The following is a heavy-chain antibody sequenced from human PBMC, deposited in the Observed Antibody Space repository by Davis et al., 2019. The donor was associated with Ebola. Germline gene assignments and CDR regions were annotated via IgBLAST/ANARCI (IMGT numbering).Heavy chain of an antibody. J-gene: IGHJ4*02. CDR2: IYYSGST. V-gene: IGHV4-59*01. CDR1: GGSISSYY. D-gene: IGHD4-17*01. CDR3: ARGNYGDLMDY. Sequence: MPSETLSLTCTVSGGSISSYYWSWIRQPPGKGLAWIGYIYYSGSTNYNPSLKSRVTISIDTSKNQFSLKLSSVTAADTAVYYCARGNYGDLMDYWGQGTLVTVSS.